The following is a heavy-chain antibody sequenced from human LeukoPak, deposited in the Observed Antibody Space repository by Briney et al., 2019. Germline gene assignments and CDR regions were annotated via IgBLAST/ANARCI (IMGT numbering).Heavy chain of an antibody. D-gene: IGHD3-10*01. CDR3: ARAVGGDGSGSL. V-gene: IGHV4-59*01. CDR1: GGSISTYY. J-gene: IGHJ4*02. Sequence: SETLSLACTVSGGSISTYYWSWIRQPPGKGLEWIGYIYYSGSTNYNPSLKSRVTISVDTSKNQFSLKLSSVTAADTAVYYCARAVGGDGSGSLWGPGTLVTVSS. CDR2: IYYSGST.